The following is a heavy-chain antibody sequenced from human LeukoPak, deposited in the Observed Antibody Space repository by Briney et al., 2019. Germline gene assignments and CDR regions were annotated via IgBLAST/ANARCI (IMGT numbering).Heavy chain of an antibody. CDR3: AKDGVILAPGIYWYMDV. V-gene: IGHV3-30*02. CDR2: IQYDGRNK. J-gene: IGHJ6*03. CDR1: TFAFSNYG. D-gene: IGHD3-16*02. Sequence: GGSLRLSCAASTFAFSNYGMHWVRQAPGKGLEWVAFIQYDGRNKYYADSVKGRFTISRDNSKNTLYLQMNSLRAEDTAVFYCAKDGVILAPGIYWYMDVWGRGTTVTVSS.